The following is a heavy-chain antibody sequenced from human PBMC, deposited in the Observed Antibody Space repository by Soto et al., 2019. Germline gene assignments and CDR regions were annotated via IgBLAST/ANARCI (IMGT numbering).Heavy chain of an antibody. V-gene: IGHV4-34*10. CDR2: INHSGST. D-gene: IGHD3-3*01. Sequence: ASETLSLTCAVYGGSFSGYYWSWIRQPPGKGLEWIGEINHSGSTNYNPSLKSRVTMTRNTSISTAYMELSSLRSEDTAVYYCASSFWSGYFGVTTSDYWGQGTLVTVSS. J-gene: IGHJ4*02. CDR3: ASSFWSGYFGVTTSDY. CDR1: GGSFSGYY.